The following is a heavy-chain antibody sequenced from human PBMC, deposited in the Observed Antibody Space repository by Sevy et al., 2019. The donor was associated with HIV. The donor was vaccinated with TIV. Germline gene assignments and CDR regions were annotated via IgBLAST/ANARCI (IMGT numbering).Heavy chain of an antibody. CDR1: GFTFSSSG. Sequence: GGSLRLSCAASGFTFSSSGMHWVRQAPGKGLEWVTFIRYDGTTKYYADSVKGRFTISRDNSKSKLFLQMNSLRGEDTSVYFCAKLELTTLTAADAFDIWGQGKLVTVSS. D-gene: IGHD4-17*01. J-gene: IGHJ3*02. V-gene: IGHV3-30*02. CDR2: IRYDGTTK. CDR3: AKLELTTLTAADAFDI.